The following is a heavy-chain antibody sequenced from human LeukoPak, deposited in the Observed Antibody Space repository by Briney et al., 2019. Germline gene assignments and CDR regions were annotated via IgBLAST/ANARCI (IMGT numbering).Heavy chain of an antibody. CDR2: ISGSGDST. D-gene: IGHD2-2*01. J-gene: IGHJ4*02. Sequence: QPGGSLRLSFVASGFTFKISAMAWVRQAPGKGLEWVSIISGSGDSTDYSNSVKGHFTISRDNSKNTVFLQMDSLRVEDSAVYFCVQTYCSTTRCSPGFDNWGQGTLVTASP. V-gene: IGHV3-23*01. CDR3: VQTYCSTTRCSPGFDN. CDR1: GFTFKISA.